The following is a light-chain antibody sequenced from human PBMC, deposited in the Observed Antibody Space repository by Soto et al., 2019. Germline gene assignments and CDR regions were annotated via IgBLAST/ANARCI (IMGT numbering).Light chain of an antibody. Sequence: QSVLTQPASVSGSPGQSITISCTGTSSDVGGYYYVFWYQHHPGKAPKLMIYQVSNRPSGVSNRFSGSKSGNTASLTISGLQAEDEADYYCSSYTSSNTFYVFGTGTQLTVL. CDR3: SSYTSSNTFYV. CDR1: SSDVGGYYY. J-gene: IGLJ1*01. V-gene: IGLV2-14*01. CDR2: QVS.